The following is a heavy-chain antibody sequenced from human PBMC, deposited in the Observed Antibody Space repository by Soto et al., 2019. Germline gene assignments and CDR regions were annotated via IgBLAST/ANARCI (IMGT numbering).Heavy chain of an antibody. Sequence: PSETLSLTCTVSGGSISSGGYYWSWIRQHPGKGLEWIGYIYYSGSTYYNPSLKSRVTISVDTSKNQFSLKLSSVTAADTAVYYCARGPGSDYYYYYYYGMDVWGQGTTVTVSS. D-gene: IGHD3-10*01. CDR1: GGSISSGGYY. J-gene: IGHJ6*02. CDR2: IYYSGST. V-gene: IGHV4-31*03. CDR3: ARGPGSDYYYYYYYGMDV.